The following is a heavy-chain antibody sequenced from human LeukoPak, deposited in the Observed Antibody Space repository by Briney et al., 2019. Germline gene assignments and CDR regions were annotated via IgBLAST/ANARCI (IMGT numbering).Heavy chain of an antibody. V-gene: IGHV3-30*02. J-gene: IGHJ4*02. CDR1: GYTFRSYG. CDR3: VNRGSDNFFWYFDY. D-gene: IGHD3-9*01. Sequence: GGSLRLSCVASGYTFRSYGVHWVRQAPGKGLEWVAFMFYDGSHEYYADSVKGRFTISRDNTKKTLYLHMNILRLEHPGLYYCVNRGSDNFFWYFDYWGQGALVTVSS. CDR2: MFYDGSHE.